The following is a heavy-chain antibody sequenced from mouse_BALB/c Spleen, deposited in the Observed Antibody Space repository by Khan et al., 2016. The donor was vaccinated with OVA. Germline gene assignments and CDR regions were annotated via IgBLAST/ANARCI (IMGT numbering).Heavy chain of an antibody. D-gene: IGHD1-1*01. Sequence: EVQLQESGPGLVKPSQSLSLTCTVTGYSITSDYAWNWLRQFPGNKLEWMGFISYSGNTNYNPSLKSRISITRNTSKNQFLLLLNSMTTEDTARYYCARVYGGDFDYWGQGTTLTVSS. CDR2: ISYSGNT. CDR3: ARVYGGDFDY. V-gene: IGHV3-2*02. J-gene: IGHJ2*01. CDR1: GYSITSDYA.